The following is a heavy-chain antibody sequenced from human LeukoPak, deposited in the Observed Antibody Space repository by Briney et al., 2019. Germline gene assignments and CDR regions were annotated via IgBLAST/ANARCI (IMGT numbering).Heavy chain of an antibody. CDR2: IYYSGST. V-gene: IGHV4-39*07. D-gene: IGHD3-3*01. CDR3: ARDKRFLEWTTHYYYYYYMDV. Sequence: SETLSLTCTVSGGSISSSSYYWGWIRQPPGKGLEWIGSIYYSGSTYYNPSLKSRVTISVDTSKNQFSLKLSSVTAADTAVYYCARDKRFLEWTTHYYYYYYMDVWGKGTTVTVYS. J-gene: IGHJ6*03. CDR1: GGSISSSSYY.